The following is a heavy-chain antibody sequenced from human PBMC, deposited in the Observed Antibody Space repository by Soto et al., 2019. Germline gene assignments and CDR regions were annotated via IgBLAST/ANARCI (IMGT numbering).Heavy chain of an antibody. J-gene: IGHJ4*02. CDR3: ARDGTYNWV. V-gene: IGHV3-66*01. CDR2: IYSGGAT. Sequence: EVQLVDSGGGLVQPGGSLRLSCAASGFTVSNNYMRWVRQAPGKGLEWVSLIYSGGATYYADSVKGRFTISGDNSKNTLYLQMNSLRAEDTAVYYCARDGTYNWVGGQGILVTVSS. D-gene: IGHD1-1*01. CDR1: GFTVSNNY.